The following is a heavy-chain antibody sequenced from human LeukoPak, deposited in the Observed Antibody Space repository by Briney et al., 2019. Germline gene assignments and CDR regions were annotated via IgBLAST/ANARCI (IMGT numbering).Heavy chain of an antibody. D-gene: IGHD3-9*01. J-gene: IGHJ5*02. V-gene: IGHV1-69*13. CDR1: GGTINNHG. Sequence: SVKVSCKASGGTINNHGMNWVRQAPGQGLEWMGMIIPKFGIAHYARKFQGRVTITADESTSTTYMEVSSLIPDDTAVYYCARGEGRYHDIRGGFDPWGQGTSVSVSS. CDR3: ARGEGRYHDIRGGFDP. CDR2: IIPKFGIA.